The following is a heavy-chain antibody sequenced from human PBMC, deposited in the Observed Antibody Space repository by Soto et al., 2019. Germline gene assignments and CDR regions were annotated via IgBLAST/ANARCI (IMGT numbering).Heavy chain of an antibody. CDR1: GFTFSNAW. V-gene: IGHV3-15*01. D-gene: IGHD3-16*01. CDR3: TTDRVYVWGSYGFDI. J-gene: IGHJ3*02. CDR2: IKSKTDGGTT. Sequence: GGSLRLSCAASGFTFSNAWMSWVRQAPGKGLEWVGRIKSKTDGGTTDYAAPVKGRFTISRDDSKNTLYLQMNSLKTEDTGVYSCTTDRVYVWGSYGFDIWGQGTMVTVSS.